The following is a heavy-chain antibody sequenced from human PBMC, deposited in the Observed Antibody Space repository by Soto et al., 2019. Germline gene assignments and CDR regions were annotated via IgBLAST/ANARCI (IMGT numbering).Heavy chain of an antibody. D-gene: IGHD3-10*01. CDR2: ISGSGGST. CDR1: GFTFSSYA. V-gene: IGHV3-23*01. J-gene: IGHJ4*02. CDR3: AKALWFGDPALDY. Sequence: GGSLRLSCAASGFTFSSYAMSWVRQAPGKGLEWVSAISGSGGSTYYADSVKGRFTISRDNSKNTLYLQMNSLRAVDSAVYYCAKALWFGDPALDYWGQGTLVTVSS.